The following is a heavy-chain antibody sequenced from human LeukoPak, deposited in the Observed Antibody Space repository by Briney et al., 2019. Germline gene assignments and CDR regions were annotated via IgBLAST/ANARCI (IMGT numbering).Heavy chain of an antibody. V-gene: IGHV3-48*01. CDR3: AKWALLWFGELLYGQNWFDP. D-gene: IGHD3-10*01. CDR1: GFTFSSYA. CDR2: ISSSGSTI. Sequence: GGSLRLSCAASGFTFSSYAMSWIRQAPGKGLEWVSYISSSGSTIYYADSVKGRFTISRDNSKNTLYLQMNSLRAEDTAVYYCAKWALLWFGELLYGQNWFDPWGQGTLVTVSS. J-gene: IGHJ5*02.